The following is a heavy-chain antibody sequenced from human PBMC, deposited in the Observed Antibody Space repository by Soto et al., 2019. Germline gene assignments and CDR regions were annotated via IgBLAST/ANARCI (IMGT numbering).Heavy chain of an antibody. Sequence: SETLSLTCFVSGYSITAGGYYWSWIRHHPGKGLEWIGSFYSSGSIIYNPSLRSRVTISLDKSKNQFSLSLTSVTAADTAVYFCAREIGGVYWYFDIWGRGTLVTVSS. CDR1: GYSITAGGYY. V-gene: IGHV4-39*07. D-gene: IGHD1-26*01. CDR2: FYSSGSI. J-gene: IGHJ2*01. CDR3: AREIGGVYWYFDI.